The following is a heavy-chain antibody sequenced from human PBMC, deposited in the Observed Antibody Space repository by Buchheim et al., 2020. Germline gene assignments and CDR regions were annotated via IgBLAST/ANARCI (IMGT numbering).Heavy chain of an antibody. J-gene: IGHJ5*02. CDR2: LYHSGSA. Sequence: QVQLQESGPGLVKPSKTLSLTCGVSGYSISSGDCWGWIRQPPGKGLEWIGGLYHSGSANYSPSLQLRVTVSVDMSKNQFSLKLSSVTVADTAVYYCARGDTSRGVIPWFDPWGQGTL. D-gene: IGHD3-16*02. CDR1: GYSISSGDC. V-gene: IGHV4-38-2*01. CDR3: ARGDTSRGVIPWFDP.